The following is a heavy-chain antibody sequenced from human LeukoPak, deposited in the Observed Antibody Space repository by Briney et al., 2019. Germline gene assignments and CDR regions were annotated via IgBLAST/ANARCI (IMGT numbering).Heavy chain of an antibody. D-gene: IGHD3-10*01. Sequence: GASVKVSCKASGGTFSSYAISWVRQAPGQGLEWMGGIIPIFGTANYAQKFQGRVTITTDESTSTAYMELSSLRSEDTAVYYCARSRGSGSFYFDYRGQGTLVTVSS. J-gene: IGHJ4*02. V-gene: IGHV1-69*05. CDR1: GGTFSSYA. CDR2: IIPIFGTA. CDR3: ARSRGSGSFYFDY.